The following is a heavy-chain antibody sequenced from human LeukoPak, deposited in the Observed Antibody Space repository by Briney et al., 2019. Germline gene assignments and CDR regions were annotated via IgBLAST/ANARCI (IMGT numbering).Heavy chain of an antibody. J-gene: IGHJ6*03. CDR2: VYTSGST. CDR1: GGSISSGSYF. Sequence: PSETLSLTCTVSGGSISSGSYFWNWIRQPAGKGLEWIVRVYTSGSTNYNPSLKSRVTISLDTSKNQFSLRLNSVTAADTAVYYCARAIAVAGARPLYYYYYYMDVWGKGTTVTISS. V-gene: IGHV4-61*02. CDR3: ARAIAVAGARPLYYYYYYMDV. D-gene: IGHD6-19*01.